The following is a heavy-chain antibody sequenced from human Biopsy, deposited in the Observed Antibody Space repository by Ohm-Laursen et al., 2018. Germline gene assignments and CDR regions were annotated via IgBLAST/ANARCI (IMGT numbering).Heavy chain of an antibody. V-gene: IGHV4-34*01. CDR1: GESFNGYY. J-gene: IGHJ6*02. Sequence: TLSLTCAVYGESFNGYYWSWIRQTPGKGLEWIGEINHSGRTNYNPSLKSRVTISVDKSKNQFSLQVRSVTAADTAVYYCVRGVDYYDPYHYYALDVWGQGTTVTVSS. CDR3: VRGVDYYDPYHYYALDV. CDR2: INHSGRT. D-gene: IGHD3-22*01.